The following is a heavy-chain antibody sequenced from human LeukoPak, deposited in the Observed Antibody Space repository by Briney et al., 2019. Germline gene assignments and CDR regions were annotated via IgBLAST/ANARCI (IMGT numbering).Heavy chain of an antibody. CDR1: GGSISSYY. Sequence: SETLSLTCTVSGGSISSYYWSWIRQPPGKGLEWIGYIYYSGSTNYNPSLKSRVTMSVDTSKNQFSLKLSSLTAADTAVYYCARGAGSTTSNDAFDIWGQGTVVTVSS. J-gene: IGHJ3*02. CDR2: IYYSGST. D-gene: IGHD1-1*01. V-gene: IGHV4-59*12. CDR3: ARGAGSTTSNDAFDI.